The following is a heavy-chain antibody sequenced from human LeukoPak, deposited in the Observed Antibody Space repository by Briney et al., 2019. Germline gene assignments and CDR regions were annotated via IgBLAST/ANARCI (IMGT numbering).Heavy chain of an antibody. CDR1: GDSVPSNSAA. CDR2: TYYRSKWYS. Sequence: SQTLSLTCAISGDSVPSNSAAWNWIRQSPSRGLEWLGRTYYRSKWYSDYGISVKSRIIINPDTSKNQFSLQLNSVTPEDTAMYFCARGIFNAFDFWGLGTMVTVSS. J-gene: IGHJ3*01. V-gene: IGHV6-1*01. CDR3: ARGIFNAFDF.